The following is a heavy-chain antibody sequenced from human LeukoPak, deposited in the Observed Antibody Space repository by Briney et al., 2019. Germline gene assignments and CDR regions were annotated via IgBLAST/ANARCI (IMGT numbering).Heavy chain of an antibody. CDR1: GYTFTSYA. CDR2: INTNTGNP. D-gene: IGHD6-13*01. CDR3: ARAYSNSWYFPKTYYYYYYMDV. Sequence: GASVKVSCKASGYTFTSYAMNWVRQAPGQGLEWMGWINTNTGNPTYAQGFTGRFVFSLDTSVSTAYLQISSLKAEDTAVYYCARAYSNSWYFPKTYYYYYYMDVWGKGTTVTVSS. J-gene: IGHJ6*03. V-gene: IGHV7-4-1*02.